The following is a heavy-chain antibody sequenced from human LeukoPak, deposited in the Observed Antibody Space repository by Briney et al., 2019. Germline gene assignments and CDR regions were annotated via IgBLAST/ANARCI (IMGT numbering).Heavy chain of an antibody. D-gene: IGHD5-12*01. J-gene: IGHJ5*02. CDR2: IKEDGSEK. CDR1: GFTFGNFW. V-gene: IGHV3-7*01. Sequence: PGGSLRLSCVASGFTFGNFWMSWVRQAPGKGPEWVANIKEDGSEKYYVDSVRGRFTVSRDNAKDSLYLQMNSLRAEDTGVYFCRPGHYDSYAWDQGTLVTVSS. CDR3: RPGHYDSYA.